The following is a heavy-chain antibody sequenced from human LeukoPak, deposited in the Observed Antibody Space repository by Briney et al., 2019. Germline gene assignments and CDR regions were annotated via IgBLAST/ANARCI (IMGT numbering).Heavy chain of an antibody. CDR2: MNPNSGNT. CDR1: GGTFSSYA. Sequence: GASVKVSCKASGGTFSSYAISWVRQATGQGLEWMGWMNPNSGNTGYAQKFQGRVTMTRNTSISTAYMELSSLRSEDTAVYYCARGGAAFDYWGQGTLVTVSS. V-gene: IGHV1-8*02. CDR3: ARGGAAFDY. J-gene: IGHJ4*02. D-gene: IGHD6-13*01.